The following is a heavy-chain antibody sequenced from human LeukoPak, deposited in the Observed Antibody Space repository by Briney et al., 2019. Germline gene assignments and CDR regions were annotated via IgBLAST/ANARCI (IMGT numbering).Heavy chain of an antibody. CDR2: IYTSGST. D-gene: IGHD2-2*01. Sequence: PSETLSLTCTVSGGSISSYYWSWIRQPPGKGLEWIGYIYTSGSTNYNPSLKSRVTISVDTSKNQFSLKLSSVTAAHTAVYYCAKVPPGYGIGPSCYPGGALDIWAKGQWSPSLQ. V-gene: IGHV4-4*09. CDR3: AKVPPGYGIGPSCYPGGALDI. CDR1: GGSISSYY. J-gene: IGHJ3*02.